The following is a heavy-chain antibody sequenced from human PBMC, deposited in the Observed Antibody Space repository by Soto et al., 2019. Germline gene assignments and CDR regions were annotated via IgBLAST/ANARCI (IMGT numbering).Heavy chain of an antibody. CDR1: GYTFTSYG. J-gene: IGHJ3*01. D-gene: IGHD3-16*02. CDR3: ARGYYYVCGSYRSDAFDL. V-gene: IGHV1-18*01. CDR2: ISAYNGNT. Sequence: ASVKVSCKASGYTFTSYGISWVRHAPGQGLEWMGWISAYNGNTNYAQKLQGRVIMTKDTSASTAYMELSSLTSEDTALYYCARGYYYVCGSYRSDAFDLLGQGIMVTVSS.